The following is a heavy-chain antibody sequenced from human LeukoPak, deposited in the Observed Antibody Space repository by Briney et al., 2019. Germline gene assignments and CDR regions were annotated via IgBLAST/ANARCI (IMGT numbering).Heavy chain of an antibody. V-gene: IGHV4-38-2*01. CDR1: GYSISSGYY. CDR2: IYHSGST. Sequence: SETVSLTCAVSGYSISSGYYWGWIRQPPGKGLEWIGSIYHSGSTYYNPSLKSRVTISVDTSKNQFSLKLSSVTAADTALYYCARQPHPWSGIPTLGYWGQGTLVTVSS. D-gene: IGHD3-3*01. CDR3: ARQPHPWSGIPTLGY. J-gene: IGHJ4*02.